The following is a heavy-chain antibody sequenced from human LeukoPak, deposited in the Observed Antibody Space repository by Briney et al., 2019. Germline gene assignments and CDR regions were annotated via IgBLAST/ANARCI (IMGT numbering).Heavy chain of an antibody. D-gene: IGHD5-12*01. V-gene: IGHV4-30-4*08. Sequence: SQTLCLTCTVSGGSISSGDYYWSWIRQPPGKGLEWIGYIYYSGSTYYNPSLKSRVTISVDTSKNQFSLKLSSVTAADTAVYYCARGIYWAYYFDYWGQGTLVTVSS. CDR2: IYYSGST. CDR1: GGSISSGDYY. CDR3: ARGIYWAYYFDY. J-gene: IGHJ4*02.